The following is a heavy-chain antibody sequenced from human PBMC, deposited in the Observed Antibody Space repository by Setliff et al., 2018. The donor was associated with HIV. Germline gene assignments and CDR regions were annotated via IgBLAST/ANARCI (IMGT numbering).Heavy chain of an antibody. CDR1: GGSISTYY. V-gene: IGHV4-59*01. Sequence: PSETLSLTCTVSGGSISTYYWSWIRLPPGKGLEWIGSIYFTGSSDNNPSLKSRVTLSVDTSKHQFSLKLSSVTAADTAVYYCARVQMAYAAFDVWGQGTMFTVS. CDR2: IYFTGSS. CDR3: ARVQMAYAAFDV. J-gene: IGHJ3*01. D-gene: IGHD4-17*01.